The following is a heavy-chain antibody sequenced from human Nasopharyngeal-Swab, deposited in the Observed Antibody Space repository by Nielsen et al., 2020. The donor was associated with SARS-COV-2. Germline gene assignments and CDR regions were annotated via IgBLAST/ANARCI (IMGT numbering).Heavy chain of an antibody. J-gene: IGHJ4*02. CDR2: IGGNGART. Sequence: GESLKISCAASGFTFSNAWMHWVRQAPGKGLEWVSAIGGNGARTHYADSVRGRFIISRDNSKSTLDLQMNSLRAEDTAVYYCAKDYDIGYWGQGTLVTVSS. V-gene: IGHV3-23*01. D-gene: IGHD3-9*01. CDR3: AKDYDIGY. CDR1: GFTFSNAW.